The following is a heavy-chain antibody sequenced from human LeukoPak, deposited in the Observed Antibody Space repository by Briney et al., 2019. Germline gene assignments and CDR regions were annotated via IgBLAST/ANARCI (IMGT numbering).Heavy chain of an antibody. V-gene: IGHV1-2*02. CDR2: INPNSGGI. J-gene: IGHJ4*02. D-gene: IGHD6-6*01. CDR1: GYTFTGYY. CDR3: ARERSYYSSSLAFDY. Sequence: ASVKVSCKASGYTFTGYYMHWVRQAPGQGLEWMGWINPNSGGINYAQKFQGRVTMTRDTSISTAYMELSRLRSDDTAVYYCARERSYYSSSLAFDYWGQGTLVTVSS.